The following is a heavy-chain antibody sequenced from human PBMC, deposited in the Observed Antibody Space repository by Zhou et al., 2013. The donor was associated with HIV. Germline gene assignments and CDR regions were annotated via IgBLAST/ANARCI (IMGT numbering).Heavy chain of an antibody. D-gene: IGHD2-8*01. J-gene: IGHJ4*02. Sequence: QVQLVQSGAEVKKPGSSVKVSCKASGGTFSSYAISWVRQAPGQGLEWVGRIIPILGIANYAQKFQGRVTITADKSTSTAYMELSSLRSEDTAVYYCEGATNERGDYWGQGTLVTVSS. V-gene: IGHV1-69*04. CDR2: IIPILGIA. CDR1: GGTFSSYA. CDR3: EGATNERGDY.